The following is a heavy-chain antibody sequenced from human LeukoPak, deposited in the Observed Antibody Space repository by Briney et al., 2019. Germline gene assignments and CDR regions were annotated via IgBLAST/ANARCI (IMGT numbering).Heavy chain of an antibody. J-gene: IGHJ6*03. Sequence: GGSLRLSCAASGFTFSSYSMNWVRQAPGKGLEWVSYISSSSSTIYYADSVKGRFTISRDNAKNSLYLQMNSLRAEDTAVYYCARDPYSGSYGPYYYYYMDVWGEGTTVTISS. V-gene: IGHV3-48*01. CDR3: ARDPYSGSYGPYYYYYMDV. CDR2: ISSSSSTI. CDR1: GFTFSSYS. D-gene: IGHD1-26*01.